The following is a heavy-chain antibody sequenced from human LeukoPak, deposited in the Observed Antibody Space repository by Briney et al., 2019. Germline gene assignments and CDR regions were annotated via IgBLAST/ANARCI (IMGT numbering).Heavy chain of an antibody. J-gene: IGHJ4*02. D-gene: IGHD3-22*01. Sequence: PSETLSLTCPVSGGSISSYSWSWIRQPPGKGLEWIGYIYYSGSTNYNPSLKSRVTISVDTSKNQFSLKLSSVTAADTAVYYCALYYYDSSGYYPWWGQGTLVTVSS. CDR1: GGSISSYS. CDR2: IYYSGST. CDR3: ALYYYDSSGYYPW. V-gene: IGHV4-59*01.